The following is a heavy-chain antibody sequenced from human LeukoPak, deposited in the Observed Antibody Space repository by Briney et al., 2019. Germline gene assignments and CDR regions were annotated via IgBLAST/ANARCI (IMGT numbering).Heavy chain of an antibody. CDR2: IKQDGSER. V-gene: IGHV3-7*03. Sequence: PGGSLRLSCAAPGFTFSSYWMTWVRQAPGKGLEWVANIKQDGSERYYVDSVKGRFTISRDNAKKSLFLQMNSLRAEDTAVYYCARGGAKRWLQFEKFDYWGQGTLVTVSS. CDR1: GFTFSSYW. D-gene: IGHD5-24*01. CDR3: ARGGAKRWLQFEKFDY. J-gene: IGHJ4*02.